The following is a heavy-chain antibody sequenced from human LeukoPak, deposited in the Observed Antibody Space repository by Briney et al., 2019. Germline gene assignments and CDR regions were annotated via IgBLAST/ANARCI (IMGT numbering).Heavy chain of an antibody. CDR3: AKGKWARFSYYYGSEGGFDY. CDR2: ISGSGGST. Sequence: PGGSLRLSCAASGFTFSSYAMSWVRQAPGKGLEWVSAISGSGGSTYYADSVKGRFTISRDNSKNTLYLQMNSLRAEDTAVYYCAKGKWARFSYYYGSEGGFDYWGQGTLVTVSS. CDR1: GFTFSSYA. V-gene: IGHV3-23*01. J-gene: IGHJ4*02. D-gene: IGHD3-10*01.